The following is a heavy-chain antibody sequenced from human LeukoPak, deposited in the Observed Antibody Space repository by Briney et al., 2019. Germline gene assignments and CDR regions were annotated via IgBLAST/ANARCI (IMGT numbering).Heavy chain of an antibody. CDR2: ISYDGSNK. D-gene: IGHD3-22*01. Sequence: PGGSLRLSCAASGFTFSSYAMHWVRQAPGKGLEWVAVISYDGSNKYYADSVKGRFTISRDNSKNTLYLQMNSLRAEDTAVYYCAREAARITMIVVVSTLDYCGQGTLVTVSS. CDR3: AREAARITMIVVVSTLDY. CDR1: GFTFSSYA. V-gene: IGHV3-30-3*01. J-gene: IGHJ4*02.